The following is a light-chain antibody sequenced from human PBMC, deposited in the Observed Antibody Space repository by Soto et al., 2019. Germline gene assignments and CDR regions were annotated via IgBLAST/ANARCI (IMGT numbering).Light chain of an antibody. J-gene: IGKJ4*01. CDR2: AAS. Sequence: IVLTQSPGTLSSSPGERATLSCRASQSVSTNNLAWYQQRPGRAPRLLIYAASRRATGIPDRFSGSGSGTDFTLTISSLQPDDFAVYYCQQYIRWPLTFGGGTKVDIK. CDR3: QQYIRWPLT. V-gene: IGKV3-20*01. CDR1: QSVSTNN.